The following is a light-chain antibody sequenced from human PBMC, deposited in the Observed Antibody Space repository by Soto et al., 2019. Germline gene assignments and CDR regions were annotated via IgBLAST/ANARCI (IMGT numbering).Light chain of an antibody. V-gene: IGKV4-1*01. Sequence: DIVMTQSPDSLAVSLGERATINCKSSQSVLYSSNNKNYLAWYQQKPGQPPKLLIYWASTRESGVPDRFSGSGSATDFTLTISSLQAEDVAVYYCQQYYSGPRTFGQGTKVEIK. CDR2: WAS. CDR1: QSVLYSSNNKNY. J-gene: IGKJ1*01. CDR3: QQYYSGPRT.